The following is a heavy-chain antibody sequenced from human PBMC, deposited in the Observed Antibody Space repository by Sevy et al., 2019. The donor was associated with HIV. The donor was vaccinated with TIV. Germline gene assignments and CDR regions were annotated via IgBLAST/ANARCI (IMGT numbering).Heavy chain of an antibody. V-gene: IGHV3-23*01. CDR1: GFDFSIYS. J-gene: IGHJ4*02. Sequence: GGSLRLSCAASGFDFSIYSMSWVRQAPGKGLEWVSTLSFGCGKINYANSVKGRFTISRDNSKSSVYLQMDNMRVEDTAVYYCAREGCTKPHDYWGQGTLVTVSS. CDR3: AREGCTKPHDY. D-gene: IGHD2-8*01. CDR2: LSFGCGKI.